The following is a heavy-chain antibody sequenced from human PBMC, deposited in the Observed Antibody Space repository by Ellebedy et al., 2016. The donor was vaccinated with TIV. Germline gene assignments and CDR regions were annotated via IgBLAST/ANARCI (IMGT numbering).Heavy chain of an antibody. V-gene: IGHV3-23*01. CDR3: AKGRGGGSDSSAPRYYFDY. J-gene: IGHJ4*02. CDR2: ISHTCSRT. D-gene: IGHD3-22*01. Sequence: GESLKISCAASGFTFSSYAMSWVRQAPGKGLAWVSTISHTCSRTYYADSVEGRFTISRDNSKKTLYLQMNSLRAEDMAIYYCAKGRGGGSDSSAPRYYFDYWGLGTLVTVSS. CDR1: GFTFSSYA.